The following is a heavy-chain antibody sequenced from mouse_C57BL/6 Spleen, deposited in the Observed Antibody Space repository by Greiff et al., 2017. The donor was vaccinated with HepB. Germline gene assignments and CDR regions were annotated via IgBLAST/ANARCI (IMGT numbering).Heavy chain of an antibody. D-gene: IGHD2-1*01. J-gene: IGHJ1*03. CDR1: GYTFTSYW. Sequence: QVQLKEPGAELVKPGASVKLSCKASGYTFTSYWMQWVKQRPGQGLEWIGEIDPSDSYTNYNQKFKGKATLTVDTSSSTAYMQLSSLTSEDSAVYNCARRTGGNYGYFDVWGTGTTVTVSS. V-gene: IGHV1-50*01. CDR3: ARRTGGNYGYFDV. CDR2: IDPSDSYT.